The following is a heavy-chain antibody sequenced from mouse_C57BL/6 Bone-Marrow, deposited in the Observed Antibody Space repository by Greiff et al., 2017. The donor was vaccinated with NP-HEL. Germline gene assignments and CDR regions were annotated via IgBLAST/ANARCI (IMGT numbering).Heavy chain of an antibody. J-gene: IGHJ1*03. CDR3: ARDGWNYYAWYFDV. D-gene: IGHD1-1*01. CDR2: IHPNSGST. CDR1: GYTFTSYW. V-gene: IGHV1-64*01. Sequence: QVQLQQSGAELVKPGASVKLSCKASGYTFTSYWMHWVKQRPGQGLEWIGMIHPNSGSTNYNEKFKSKATLTVDKSSSTAYMQLSSLTSEDSAVYYCARDGWNYYAWYFDVWGTGTTVTVSS.